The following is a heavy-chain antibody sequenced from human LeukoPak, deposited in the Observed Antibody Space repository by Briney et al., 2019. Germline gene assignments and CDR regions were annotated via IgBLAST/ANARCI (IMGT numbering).Heavy chain of an antibody. CDR2: ISGDGAST. Sequence: GGSLRLSCAAPGFIFHDYAIHWVRHAPGKGLEWVSLISGDGASTFYGDCVKGRFTISRDNSKNSLYLQMNSLRSDDTALYYCARESESSGWYDYWGQGTLVTVSS. CDR1: GFIFHDYA. J-gene: IGHJ4*02. CDR3: ARESESSGWYDY. V-gene: IGHV3-43*02. D-gene: IGHD6-19*01.